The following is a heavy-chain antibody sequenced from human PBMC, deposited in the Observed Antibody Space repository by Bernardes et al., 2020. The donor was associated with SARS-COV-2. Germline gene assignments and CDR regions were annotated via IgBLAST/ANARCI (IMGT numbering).Heavy chain of an antibody. V-gene: IGHV4-4*02. CDR3: ARREIAAAGTFDY. J-gene: IGHJ4*02. CDR1: GGSISSSNW. CDR2: IYHSGST. D-gene: IGHD6-13*01. Sequence: SETLSLTCAVSGGSISSSNWWSWVRQPPGKGLEWIGEIYHSGSTNYNPSLKSRVTISVDKSKNQFSLKLSSVTAADTAVYYCARREIAAAGTFDYWGQGTLVTVSS.